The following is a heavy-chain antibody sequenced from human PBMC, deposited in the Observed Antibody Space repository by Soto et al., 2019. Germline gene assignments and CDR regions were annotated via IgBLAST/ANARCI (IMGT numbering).Heavy chain of an antibody. Sequence: SVKVSCKTSGGTFSSYAISWVRQAPGQGLEWMGGIIPMFGTANYAQKFQGRVTITADESTSTAYMELSSLRSEDTAVYYCARSRANYYGSGSYFFDPWGQGTLVTVSS. CDR3: ARSRANYYGSGSYFFDP. CDR2: IIPMFGTA. D-gene: IGHD3-10*01. V-gene: IGHV1-69*13. J-gene: IGHJ5*02. CDR1: GGTFSSYA.